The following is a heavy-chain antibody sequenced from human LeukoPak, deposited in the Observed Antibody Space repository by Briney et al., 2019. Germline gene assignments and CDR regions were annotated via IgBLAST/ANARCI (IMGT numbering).Heavy chain of an antibody. Sequence: GGSLRLSCAASGFTVSSNYMSWVRQAPGKGLEWVSVIYSGGSTYYADSVKGRFTISRHNSKNTLYLQMNSLRAEDTAVYYCATVGIVGATETENYAFDIWGQGTMVTVSS. D-gene: IGHD1-26*01. CDR1: GFTVSSNY. CDR3: ATVGIVGATETENYAFDI. V-gene: IGHV3-53*04. J-gene: IGHJ3*02. CDR2: IYSGGST.